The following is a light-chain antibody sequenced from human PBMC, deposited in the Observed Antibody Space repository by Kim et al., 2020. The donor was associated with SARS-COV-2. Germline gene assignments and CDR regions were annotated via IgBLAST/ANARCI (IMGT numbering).Light chain of an antibody. V-gene: IGKV1-5*03. Sequence: DIQMTQSPSTLSASVGDRVTITCRASQSVSTWLAWYQQKPGKAPNLLIYKTSTLEGRVPSRFSGSGSGTEFTLTISSLQPDDFATYYCQQYDAYPLTFGGGTKLEI. CDR3: QQYDAYPLT. CDR2: KTS. J-gene: IGKJ4*01. CDR1: QSVSTW.